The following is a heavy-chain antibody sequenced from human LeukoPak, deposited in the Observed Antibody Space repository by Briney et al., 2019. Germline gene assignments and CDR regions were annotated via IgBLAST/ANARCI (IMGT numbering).Heavy chain of an antibody. CDR1: GYTFTGYY. J-gene: IGHJ4*02. D-gene: IGHD3-3*01. V-gene: IGHV1-2*02. Sequence: ASVKVSCEASGYTFTGYYMHWVRQAPGQGLEWMGWINPNSGGTNYAQKFHGRVNMTRATSISTAYMELSRLRSDDTAVYYCARDYYDFWSGYEGPFDYWGQGTLVTVSS. CDR2: INPNSGGT. CDR3: ARDYYDFWSGYEGPFDY.